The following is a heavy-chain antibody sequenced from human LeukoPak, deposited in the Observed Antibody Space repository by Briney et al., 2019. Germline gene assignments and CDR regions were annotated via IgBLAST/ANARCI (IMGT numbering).Heavy chain of an antibody. D-gene: IGHD6-13*01. CDR1: GVSISNYY. CDR3: ATTFSGYISSWPEYFQH. V-gene: IGHV4-59*08. CDR2: IYYSENT. J-gene: IGHJ1*01. Sequence: SETLSLTCTVSGVSISNYYWSWIRQPPGKGLEWIGYIYYSENTNYNPSLKSRVTISEDTSKNQFSLRLYSVTAADTAVYYRATTFSGYISSWPEYFQHWGQGTLVTVSS.